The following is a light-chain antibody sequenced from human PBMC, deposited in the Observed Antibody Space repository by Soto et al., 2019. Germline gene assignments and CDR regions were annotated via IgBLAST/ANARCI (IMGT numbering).Light chain of an antibody. J-gene: IGLJ2*01. V-gene: IGLV1-51*01. Sequence: QSVLTQPPSVSAAPGQKVTISCFGSTSNIGNNFVSWYQQLPGTAPKLLIYDKNKRPSGIPDRFSGSKSGTSATLGITGLQTGDEADYYCGTWDNSLSAVVFGGGTKVTVL. CDR3: GTWDNSLSAVV. CDR1: TSNIGNNF. CDR2: DKN.